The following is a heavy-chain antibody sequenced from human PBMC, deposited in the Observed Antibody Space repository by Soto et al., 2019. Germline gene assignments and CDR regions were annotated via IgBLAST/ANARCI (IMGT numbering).Heavy chain of an antibody. CDR2: ISYDGSNK. V-gene: IGHV3-30-3*01. CDR1: GFTFSSYA. J-gene: IGHJ6*02. CDR3: ARPNWGIHPWYYYGMDV. D-gene: IGHD7-27*01. Sequence: GGSLRLSCAASGFTFSSYAMHWVRQAPGKGLEWVAVISYDGSNKYYADSVKGRFTISRDNSKNTLYLQMNSLRAEDMAVYYCARPNWGIHPWYYYGMDVWGQGTTVTVSS.